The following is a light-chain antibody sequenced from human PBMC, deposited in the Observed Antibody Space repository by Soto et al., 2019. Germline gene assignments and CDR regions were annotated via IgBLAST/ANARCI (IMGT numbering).Light chain of an antibody. CDR1: SSAVGSYRL. Sequence: QSVLTQPASVSGSPGQPITISCTGSSSAVGSYRLVSWYQHHPGKVPKLIIYEGSKRPSGVSNRFSGSEPHNTASLTISGLQAEDEADYYCCSSAPSRTFVFGTGAKVTVL. CDR2: EGS. CDR3: CSSAPSRTFV. V-gene: IGLV2-23*01. J-gene: IGLJ1*01.